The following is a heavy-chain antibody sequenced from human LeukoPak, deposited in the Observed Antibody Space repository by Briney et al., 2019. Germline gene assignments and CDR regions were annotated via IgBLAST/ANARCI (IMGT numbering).Heavy chain of an antibody. CDR3: ARGHIVVVTATNYYYYGMDV. CDR2: IIPIFGTA. D-gene: IGHD2-21*02. V-gene: IGHV1-69*01. J-gene: IGHJ6*02. Sequence: GASVKVSCKASGGTFSSYAISWVRQAPGQGLEWMGGIIPIFGTANYAQKFRGRVTITADESTSTAYMELSSLRSEDTAVYYRARGHIVVVTATNYYYYGMDVWGQGTTVTVSS. CDR1: GGTFSSYA.